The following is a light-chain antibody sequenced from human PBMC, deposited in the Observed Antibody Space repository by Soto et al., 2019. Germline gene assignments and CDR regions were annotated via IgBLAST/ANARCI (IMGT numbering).Light chain of an antibody. Sequence: DIQLPQSPSTLSASVGDRITLTCRASRSINIWLAWYQQTPGKAPKILIFDASRLATGGPSRFSGSGSVTECTLTISGLQPDDFATYYCQQYNGYSTWTFGQGTRVETK. CDR2: DAS. V-gene: IGKV1-5*01. J-gene: IGKJ1*01. CDR3: QQYNGYSTWT. CDR1: RSINIW.